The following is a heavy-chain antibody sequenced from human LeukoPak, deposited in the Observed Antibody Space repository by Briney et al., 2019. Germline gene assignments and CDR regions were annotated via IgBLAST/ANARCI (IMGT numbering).Heavy chain of an antibody. Sequence: PSETLSPTCTVSGGSISSSTYYWGWIRQPPGQGLEWIGSISYSGNIYYNPSLKSRVTISVDTSKNQFSLKLSSVTAADTAVYYCARQRRLELPDYWGQGTLVTVSS. CDR2: ISYSGNI. CDR3: ARQRRLELPDY. CDR1: GGSISSSTYY. D-gene: IGHD3-16*01. V-gene: IGHV4-39*01. J-gene: IGHJ4*02.